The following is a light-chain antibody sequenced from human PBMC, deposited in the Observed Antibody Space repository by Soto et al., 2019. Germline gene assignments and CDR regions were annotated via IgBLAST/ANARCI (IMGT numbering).Light chain of an antibody. CDR3: QQYSSSPLT. CDR1: QSVRSSH. Sequence: EIVLTQSPGTLSLSPGERATLSCRASQSVRSSHLAWYQQMPGQAPRLLIYGTSNRATGIPDRFSGSGSGTDFTLTISRLEPEDFALYYCQQYSSSPLTFGGGTKVEI. CDR2: GTS. V-gene: IGKV3-20*01. J-gene: IGKJ4*01.